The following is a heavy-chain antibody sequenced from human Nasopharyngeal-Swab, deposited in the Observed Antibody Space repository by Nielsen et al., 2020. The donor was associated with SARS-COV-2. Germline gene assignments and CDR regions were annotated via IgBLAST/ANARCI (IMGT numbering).Heavy chain of an antibody. D-gene: IGHD6-19*01. Sequence: GESLKISCAASGFTVDTNYMSWVRQAPGKGLEWVSIIYSDGSTYYAGSVKGRFTISRHNSNNTLHLQMNSLRGEDTAVYYCARVSSGWGYHYYYMDVWGKGTTVNVSS. CDR3: ARVSSGWGYHYYYMDV. V-gene: IGHV3-53*04. CDR2: IYSDGST. J-gene: IGHJ6*03. CDR1: GFTVDTNY.